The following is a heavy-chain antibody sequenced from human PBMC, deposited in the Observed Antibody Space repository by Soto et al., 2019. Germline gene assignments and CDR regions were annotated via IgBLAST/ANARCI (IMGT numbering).Heavy chain of an antibody. CDR1: GYTFTSYA. V-gene: IGHV1-3*01. CDR3: AKVISEYFESSDS. D-gene: IGHD3-9*01. CDR2: INAGNGNT. Sequence: ASVKVSCKASGYTFTSYAMHWVRQAPGQRLEWMGWINAGNGNTKYSQKFQGRVTITRDNSKNTLYLQMNSLRVEDTAVYYCAKVISEYFESSDSWGQGTLVTVSS. J-gene: IGHJ5*01.